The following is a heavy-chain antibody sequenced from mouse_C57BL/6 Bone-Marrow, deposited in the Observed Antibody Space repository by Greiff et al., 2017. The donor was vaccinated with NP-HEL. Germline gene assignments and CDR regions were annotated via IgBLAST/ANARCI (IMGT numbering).Heavy chain of an antibody. D-gene: IGHD2-1*01. CDR3: ARPDLLWSLFAN. J-gene: IGHJ3*01. CDR2: ISNGGGST. CDR1: GFTFSDYY. Sequence: EVKLVESGGGLVQPGGSLKLSCAASGFTFSDYYMYWVRQTPEKRLEWVAYISNGGGSTYYPDTVKGRFTISRDNAKNTLYLQMSRLKSEDTAMYYCARPDLLWSLFANGGQGTLVTVTA. V-gene: IGHV5-12*01.